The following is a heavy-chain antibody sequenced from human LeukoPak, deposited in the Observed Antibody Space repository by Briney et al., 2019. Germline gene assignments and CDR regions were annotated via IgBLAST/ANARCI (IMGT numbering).Heavy chain of an antibody. J-gene: IGHJ4*02. CDR1: GGTMSSSSYY. CDR2: IYYSGST. D-gene: IGHD3-22*01. V-gene: IGHV4-61*01. Sequence: SETLSLTCTVSGGTMSSSSYYWSWIRQPPGKGLEWIGYIYYSGSTNYNPSLKSRVTISVDTSKNQFSLKLSSVTAADTAVYYCARGGGGDYYDSSLDYWGQGTLVTVSS. CDR3: ARGGGGDYYDSSLDY.